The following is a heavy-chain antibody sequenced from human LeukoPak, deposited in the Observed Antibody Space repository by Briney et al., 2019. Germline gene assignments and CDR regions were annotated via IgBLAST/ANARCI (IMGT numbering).Heavy chain of an antibody. J-gene: IGHJ4*02. CDR2: IYYSGST. CDR1: GGSISSSSYY. Sequence: PSETLSLTCTVSGGSISSSSYYWGWIRQPPGKGLEWIGSIYYSGSTYYNPSLKSRVTISVYTSKNQFSLKLSSVTAADTAVYYCARDGTSGSYPHDYWGQGTLVTVSS. D-gene: IGHD1-26*01. V-gene: IGHV4-39*07. CDR3: ARDGTSGSYPHDY.